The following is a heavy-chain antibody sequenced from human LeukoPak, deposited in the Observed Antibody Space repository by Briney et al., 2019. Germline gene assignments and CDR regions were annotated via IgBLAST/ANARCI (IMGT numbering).Heavy chain of an antibody. V-gene: IGHV3-23*01. Sequence: GGSLRLSWAASGFTFSSYAMSWVRQAPGKGLEWVSAISGSGGSTYYADSVKGRFTISRDNSKNTLYLQMNSLRAEDTAVYYCAKKKGIAARPYYFDYWGQGTLVTVSS. J-gene: IGHJ4*02. CDR2: ISGSGGST. CDR3: AKKKGIAARPYYFDY. CDR1: GFTFSSYA. D-gene: IGHD6-6*01.